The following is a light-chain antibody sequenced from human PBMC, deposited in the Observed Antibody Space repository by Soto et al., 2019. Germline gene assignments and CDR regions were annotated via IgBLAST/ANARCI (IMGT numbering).Light chain of an antibody. CDR1: QTVTSNN. CDR3: QQYGGSPIT. Sequence: EIVLTQSPGTLSLSTGERATLSCRASQTVTSNNLAWYQQRPGQAPRLLIFGASSRATGIPDRFSGSGSGTDFTLTITRLDPEDFAVYYCQQYGGSPITFGQGTRLEIK. V-gene: IGKV3-20*01. CDR2: GAS. J-gene: IGKJ5*01.